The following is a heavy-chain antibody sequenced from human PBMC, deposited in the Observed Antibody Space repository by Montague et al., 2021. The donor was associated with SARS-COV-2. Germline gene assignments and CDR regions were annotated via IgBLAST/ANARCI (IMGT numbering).Heavy chain of an antibody. D-gene: IGHD2-21*01. J-gene: IGHJ5*01. CDR3: ARGLMSIEVMVVIMTGASNWLDS. V-gene: IGHV4-34*01. Sequence: SETLSLTCAVYGGSFSGYDWTWIRQSPGKGLEWIGEINQSGSTKYKPSLKSRVTISVDTSKNQFSLRLTSVTAADTAVYYCARGLMSIEVMVVIMTGASNWLDSWGQGTLVTVSP. CDR2: INQSGST. CDR1: GGSFSGYD.